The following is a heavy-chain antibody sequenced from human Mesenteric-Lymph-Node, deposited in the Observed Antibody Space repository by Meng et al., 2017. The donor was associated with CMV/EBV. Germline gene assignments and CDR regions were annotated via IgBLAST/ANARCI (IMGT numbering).Heavy chain of an antibody. J-gene: IGHJ4*02. CDR3: ASRAYYYDSSGTDY. CDR1: GGSFSGYY. V-gene: IGHV4-34*01. Sequence: VYGGSFSGYYWSWIRQPPGKGLEWIGEINHSGSTNYNPSLKSRVTISVDKSKNQFSLKLSSVTAADTAVYYCASRAYYYDSSGTDYWGQGTLVTVSS. D-gene: IGHD3-22*01. CDR2: INHSGST.